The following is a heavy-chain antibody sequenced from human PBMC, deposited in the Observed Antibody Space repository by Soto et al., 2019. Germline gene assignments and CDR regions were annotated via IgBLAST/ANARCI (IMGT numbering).Heavy chain of an antibody. CDR1: GFTFSSYA. CDR3: ARRGSGSYHDY. D-gene: IGHD1-26*01. V-gene: IGHV3-23*01. CDR2: ISGSGGST. J-gene: IGHJ4*02. Sequence: EVQLLESGGGLVQPGGSLRLSCAASGFTFSSYAMRWVRQAPGKGLEWVSAISGSGGSTYYADSVKGRFTISRDNSKNTVYLQMNSLRGEDTAVYYCARRGSGSYHDYWGQGTLVTVSS.